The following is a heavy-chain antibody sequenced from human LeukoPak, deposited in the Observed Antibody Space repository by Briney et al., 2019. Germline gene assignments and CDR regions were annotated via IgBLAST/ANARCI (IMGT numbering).Heavy chain of an antibody. CDR1: GFSFNSFG. Sequence: GGSLRLSCTVSGFSFNSFGMHWVRQAPGKGLEWVAFIRHGGNNQYYTESVKGRFTISRDNSRNTLFLQMNSLRSEDTAVYYCAKDYHVSGTAFDRWGQGTLVTVSS. V-gene: IGHV3-30*02. CDR3: AKDYHVSGTAFDR. CDR2: IRHGGNNQ. D-gene: IGHD3-10*01. J-gene: IGHJ4*02.